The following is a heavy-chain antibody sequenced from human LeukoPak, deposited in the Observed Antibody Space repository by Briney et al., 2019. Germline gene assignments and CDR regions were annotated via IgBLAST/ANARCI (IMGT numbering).Heavy chain of an antibody. V-gene: IGHV1-69*04. D-gene: IGHD3-9*01. CDR3: ARDRHYDILTGSLFDY. Sequence: SVKVSCKASGYTFTSYGISWVRQAPGQGLEWMGRIIPILGIANYAQKFQGRVTITADKSTSTAYMELSSLRSEDTAVYYCARDRHYDILTGSLFDYWGQGTLVTVSS. CDR1: GYTFTSYG. CDR2: IIPILGIA. J-gene: IGHJ4*02.